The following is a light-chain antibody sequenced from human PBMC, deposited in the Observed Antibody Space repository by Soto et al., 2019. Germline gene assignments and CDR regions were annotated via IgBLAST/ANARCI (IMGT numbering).Light chain of an antibody. J-gene: IGKJ1*01. CDR1: QTVSSSY. CDR3: QQRSNWPPAT. V-gene: IGKV3D-20*02. CDR2: GTS. Sequence: EIVLTQSPGTLSLSPGERATLSFSASQTVSSSYLAWYQQKPGQAPRVLICGTSTRATGIPDRFSGSGSGTDFTLTISRLEPEDFAVYYCQQRSNWPPATFGQGTKVDIK.